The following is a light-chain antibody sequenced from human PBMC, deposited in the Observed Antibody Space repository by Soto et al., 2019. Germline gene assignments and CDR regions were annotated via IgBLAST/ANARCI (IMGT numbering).Light chain of an antibody. CDR2: DAS. V-gene: IGKV3-20*01. CDR1: QSVRSNY. J-gene: IGKJ4*01. Sequence: EILLTPSPETPSFFSGGKATHSCRGSQSVRSNYLAWYQQKPGQAPRFLIYDASSRATGIPDRFSGSGSGTDFTLTISRLEPEDFAVYYCQQYGSSPLTFGGGTKVDIK. CDR3: QQYGSSPLT.